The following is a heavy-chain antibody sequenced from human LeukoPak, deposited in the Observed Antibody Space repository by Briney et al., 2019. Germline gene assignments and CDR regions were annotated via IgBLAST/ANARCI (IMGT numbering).Heavy chain of an antibody. CDR2: INHSGST. Sequence: SETLSLTCAVYGGSFSGYYWSWIRQPPGKGLEWIGEINHSGSTNYNPSLKSRVTMSVDTSKNQFSLKLSSVTAADTAVYYCASTYYYGSGSYTNWFDPWGQGTLVTVSS. CDR1: GGSFSGYY. D-gene: IGHD3-10*01. J-gene: IGHJ5*02. CDR3: ASTYYYGSGSYTNWFDP. V-gene: IGHV4-34*01.